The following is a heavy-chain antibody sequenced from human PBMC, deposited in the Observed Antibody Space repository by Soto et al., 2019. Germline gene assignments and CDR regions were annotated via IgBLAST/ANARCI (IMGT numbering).Heavy chain of an antibody. V-gene: IGHV3-49*03. Sequence: GSLRLSCTASVFTFGDYAMSWFRQAPGKGLEWVGFIRSKAYGGTTEYAASVKGRFTISRDDSKSIAYLQMNSLKTEDTAVYYCTREPQSDYYDSSGYGRFDPWGQGTLVTVSS. CDR1: VFTFGDYA. CDR2: IRSKAYGGTT. D-gene: IGHD3-22*01. CDR3: TREPQSDYYDSSGYGRFDP. J-gene: IGHJ5*02.